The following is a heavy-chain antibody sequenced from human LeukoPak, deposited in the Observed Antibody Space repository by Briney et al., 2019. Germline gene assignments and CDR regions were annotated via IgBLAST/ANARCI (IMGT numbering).Heavy chain of an antibody. V-gene: IGHV4-59*08. CDR2: IYSSGST. J-gene: IGHJ4*02. Sequence: SETLSLTCTVSGDSIRSYFWGWIRQPPGRGLEYIGYIYSSGSTSYNPSLKSRVTISVDTSRNQSSLKLSSVTAADTAVYYCARHKNGGSFPLDSWGQGTLVTVSS. CDR3: ARHKNGGSFPLDS. D-gene: IGHD1-26*01. CDR1: GDSIRSYF.